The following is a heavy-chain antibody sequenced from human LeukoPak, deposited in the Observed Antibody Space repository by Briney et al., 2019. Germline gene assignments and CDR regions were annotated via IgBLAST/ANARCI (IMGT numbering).Heavy chain of an antibody. CDR3: ARDSGSAYYYSSGTAYYDAFDF. CDR1: GFTFSSYE. CDR2: IYSSGSLI. Sequence: GGSLRLSCAASGFTFSSYEMNWVRQAPGKGLEWVSYIYSSGSLIYYADSVKGRFTISRDNAKNSLYLQMNSLRAEDTAVYYCARDSGSAYYYSSGTAYYDAFDFWGQGTTVTVSS. D-gene: IGHD3-10*01. V-gene: IGHV3-48*03. J-gene: IGHJ3*01.